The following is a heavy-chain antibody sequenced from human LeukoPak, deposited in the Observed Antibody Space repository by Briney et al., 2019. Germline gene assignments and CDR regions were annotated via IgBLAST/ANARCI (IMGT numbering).Heavy chain of an antibody. CDR1: GGTFSSYA. J-gene: IGHJ4*02. Sequence: ASVKVSCKASGGTFSSYAIGWVRQAPGQGLEWMGGIIPIFGTANYAQKFQGRVTITTDESTSTAYMELSSLRSEDTAVYYCARARQGLNDFDYWGQGTLVTVSS. CDR2: IIPIFGTA. V-gene: IGHV1-69*05. CDR3: ARARQGLNDFDY.